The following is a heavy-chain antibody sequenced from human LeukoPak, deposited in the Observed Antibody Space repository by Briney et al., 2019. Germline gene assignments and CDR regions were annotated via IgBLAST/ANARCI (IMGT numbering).Heavy chain of an antibody. CDR3: ASDNPNYYYDSSGYS. CDR2: IYYSETT. CDR1: GGSMSTSSYF. V-gene: IGHV4-39*07. Sequence: SETLSLTCTVSGGSMSTSSYFWGWIRQPPGKGLEWIGSIYYSETTYYNPSLKSRVTISVDTSKNQFSLKLSSVTAADTAVYYCASDNPNYYYDSSGYSWGQGTLVTVSS. J-gene: IGHJ5*02. D-gene: IGHD3-22*01.